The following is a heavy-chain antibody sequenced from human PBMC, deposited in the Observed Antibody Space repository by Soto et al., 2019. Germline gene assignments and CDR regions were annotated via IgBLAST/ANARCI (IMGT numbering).Heavy chain of an antibody. CDR2: IGAYNGNT. CDR3: AREITLSTLNVTDYSYYCTDV. V-gene: IGHV1-18*01. J-gene: IGHJ6*02. Sequence: ASVKVSCKASGYTFTNYGITWVRQAPGQGLEWMGWIGAYNGNTNYAQKLQGRVTMTTDTSTSTAYMELRSLRSDDTAVYYCAREITLSTLNVTDYSYYCTDVLGQGITVSV. D-gene: IGHD3-16*01. CDR1: GYTFTNYG.